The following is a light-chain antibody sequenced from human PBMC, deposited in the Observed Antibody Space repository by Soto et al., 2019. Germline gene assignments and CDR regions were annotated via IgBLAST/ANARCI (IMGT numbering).Light chain of an antibody. Sequence: SYELTQPPSVSGAPEKTATITCGGNNIGNKRVHWYRQKPGQAPVLLISYDSDRPSGIPERFSGSYTENTATLPISRVEAGDEADYYCQVWDIMTDTHVFGSGTKVTVL. J-gene: IGLJ1*01. CDR3: QVWDIMTDTHV. CDR1: NIGNKR. V-gene: IGLV3-21*04. CDR2: YDS.